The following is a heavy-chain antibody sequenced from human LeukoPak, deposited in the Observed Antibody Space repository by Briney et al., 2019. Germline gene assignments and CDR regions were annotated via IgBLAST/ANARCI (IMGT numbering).Heavy chain of an antibody. CDR3: ARDWSGIAAAGTGDY. CDR1: GGTLSSYA. V-gene: IGHV1-69*06. D-gene: IGHD6-13*01. Sequence: ASVKVSCKASGGTLSSYAISWVRQAPGQGLEWMGGIIPIFGTANYAQKFQGRVTITADKSTSTAYMELSSLRSEDTAVYYCARDWSGIAAAGTGDYWGQGTLVTVSS. J-gene: IGHJ4*02. CDR2: IIPIFGTA.